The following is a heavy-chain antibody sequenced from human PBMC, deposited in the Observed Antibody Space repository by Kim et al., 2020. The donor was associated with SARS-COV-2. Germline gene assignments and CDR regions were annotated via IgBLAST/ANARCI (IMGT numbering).Heavy chain of an antibody. J-gene: IGHJ3*02. Sequence: GGSLRLSCAASGFTFDDYAMHWVRQAPGKGLEWVSGISWNSGSIGYADSVKGRFTISRDNAKNSLYLQMNSLRAEDTALYYCAKDASSSWYSDAFDIWGQGTMVTVSS. CDR2: ISWNSGSI. V-gene: IGHV3-9*01. D-gene: IGHD6-13*01. CDR1: GFTFDDYA. CDR3: AKDASSSWYSDAFDI.